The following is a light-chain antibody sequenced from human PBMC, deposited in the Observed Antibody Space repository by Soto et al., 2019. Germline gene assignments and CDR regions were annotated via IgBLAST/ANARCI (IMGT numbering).Light chain of an antibody. CDR1: SSDVGGYNY. J-gene: IGLJ2*01. Sequence: QSALTQPRSVSGSPGQSVTISCTGTSSDVGGYNYVSWYQQHPGKAPKLLIYDVSRRPSGVPDRFSGSKSAYTASLTISGRQSEDEADYYCCSYAGSYSWVFGGGTKLTVL. V-gene: IGLV2-11*01. CDR3: CSYAGSYSWV. CDR2: DVS.